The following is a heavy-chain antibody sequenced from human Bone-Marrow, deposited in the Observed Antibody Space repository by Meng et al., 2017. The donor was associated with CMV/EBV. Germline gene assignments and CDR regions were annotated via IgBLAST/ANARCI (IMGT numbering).Heavy chain of an antibody. CDR2: INHSGST. V-gene: IGHV4-34*01. D-gene: IGHD2-2*01. J-gene: IGHJ6*02. CDR1: GGSFSGYY. CDR3: ARGAIVVVPAASEYYYYGMDV. Sequence: SETLSLTCAVYGGSFSGYYWSWIRQPPGKGLEWIGEINHSGSTNYNPSLKSRVTISVDTSKNQFSLKLSSVTAADTAVYYCARGAIVVVPAASEYYYYGMDVWGQGTTVTFSS.